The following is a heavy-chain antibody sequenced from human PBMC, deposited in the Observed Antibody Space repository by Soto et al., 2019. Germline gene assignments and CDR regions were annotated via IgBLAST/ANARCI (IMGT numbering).Heavy chain of an antibody. D-gene: IGHD6-6*01. CDR2: IYYSGST. CDR1: GGSISSSSYY. V-gene: IGHV4-39*01. J-gene: IGHJ4*02. Sequence: PSETLSLTCTVSGGSISSSSYYWGWIRQPPGKGLEWIGSIYYSGSTYYNPSLKSRVTISVDTSKNQFSLKLSSVTAADTAVYYCARHSEEGVEGSAKRSSSSLGRGLRTQHLPSIPLWGQGTLVTVSS. CDR3: ARHSEEGVEGSAKRSSSSLGRGLRTQHLPSIPL.